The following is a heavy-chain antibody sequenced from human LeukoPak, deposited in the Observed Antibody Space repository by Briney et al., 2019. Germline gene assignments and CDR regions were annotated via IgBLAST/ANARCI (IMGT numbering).Heavy chain of an antibody. V-gene: IGHV1-3*01. CDR1: GYTFTSYA. CDR2: INAGNGNT. D-gene: IGHD6-13*01. J-gene: IGHJ4*02. CDR3: ARGGEQLVGNY. Sequence: GASVKVSCKASGYTFTSYAMHWVRQAPGQRLEWMGWINAGNGNTKYSQEFQGRVTMTTDTSTSTAYMELRSLRSDDTAVYYCARGGEQLVGNYWGQGTLVTVSS.